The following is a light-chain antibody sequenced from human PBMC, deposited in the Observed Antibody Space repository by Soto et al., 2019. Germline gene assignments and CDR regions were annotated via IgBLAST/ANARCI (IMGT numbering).Light chain of an antibody. V-gene: IGLV3-25*02. J-gene: IGLJ3*02. CDR3: QSADSSSFYVL. CDR2: KDT. Sequence: SYELTQAPSVSVSPGQTARITCSGDALPKQYAYWYQQKPGQAPLLVIYKDTERPSGIPARFFGSSSGTKATLTISGVQAEDEADYYCQSADSSSFYVLFGGGTKLTVL. CDR1: ALPKQY.